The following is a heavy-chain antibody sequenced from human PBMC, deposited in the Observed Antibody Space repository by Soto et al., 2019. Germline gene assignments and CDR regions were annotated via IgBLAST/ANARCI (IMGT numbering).Heavy chain of an antibody. CDR2: IYYSGST. V-gene: IGHV4-59*01. D-gene: IGHD3-10*01. CDR3: ARVTPGFGELLSYFDY. Sequence: PSETLSLTCTVSGGSISSYYWSWIRQPPGKGLEWIGYIYYSGSTSYNPSLKSRVTISVDTSKNQFSLKLSSVTAADTAVYYCARVTPGFGELLSYFDYWGQGTLVTVSS. J-gene: IGHJ4*02. CDR1: GGSISSYY.